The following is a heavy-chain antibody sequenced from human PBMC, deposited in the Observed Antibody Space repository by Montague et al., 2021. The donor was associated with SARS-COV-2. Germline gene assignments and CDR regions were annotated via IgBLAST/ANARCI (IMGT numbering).Heavy chain of an antibody. CDR3: ARISVDYDFWSGYYTKVFSAFDI. J-gene: IGHJ3*02. V-gene: IGHV2-5*02. CDR1: GFSLSTSGVG. Sequence: PALVKPTQTLTLTCTFSGFSLSTSGVGVGWIRQPPGKALEWLALIYWDDDKRYSPSLKSRLTITKDTSKNQVVLTMTNMDPVDTATYYCARISVDYDFWSGYYTKVFSAFDIWGQGTMVTVSS. CDR2: IYWDDDK. D-gene: IGHD3-3*01.